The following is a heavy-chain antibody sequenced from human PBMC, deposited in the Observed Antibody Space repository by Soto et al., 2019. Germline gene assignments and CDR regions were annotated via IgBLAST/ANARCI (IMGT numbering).Heavy chain of an antibody. CDR2: IVVGSGNT. D-gene: IGHD3-9*01. J-gene: IGHJ3*02. V-gene: IGHV1-58*02. CDR1: GFTFTSSA. CDR3: AAVMLARRLGAFDI. Sequence: ASVKVSCKASGFTFTSSAMQWVRQARGQRLEWIGWIVVGSGNTNYAQKFQERVTITRDMSTSTAYMELSSLRSEDTAVYYCAAVMLARRLGAFDIWGQGTMVTVSS.